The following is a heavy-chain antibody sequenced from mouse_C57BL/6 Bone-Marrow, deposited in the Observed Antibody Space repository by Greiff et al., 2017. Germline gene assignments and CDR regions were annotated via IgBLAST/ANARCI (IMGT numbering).Heavy chain of an antibody. CDR1: GYTFTSYW. V-gene: IGHV1-50*01. J-gene: IGHJ2*01. CDR2: IDPSDSYT. Sequence: QVQLQQPGAELVKPGASVKLSCKASGYTFTSYWMQWVKQRPGQGLEWIGEIDPSDSYTNSNQKFKGKATLTVDTSSSTAYMQLSSLTSEDSAVYYCARYYGSRKFDYWGQGTTLTVSS. CDR3: ARYYGSRKFDY. D-gene: IGHD1-1*01.